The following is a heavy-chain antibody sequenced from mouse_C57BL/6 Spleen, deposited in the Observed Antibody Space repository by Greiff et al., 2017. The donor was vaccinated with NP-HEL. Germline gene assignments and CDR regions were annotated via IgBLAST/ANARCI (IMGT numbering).Heavy chain of an antibody. D-gene: IGHD2-5*01. Sequence: QVQLQQPGAELVKPGASVKLSCKASGYTFTSYWMHWVKQRPGQGLEWIGMIHPNSGSTNYNEKFKSKATLTVDKSSSTAYMQLSSLTSEDSAVYYCASYYSNYDWYFDVWGTGTTVTVSS. V-gene: IGHV1-64*01. CDR1: GYTFTSYW. J-gene: IGHJ1*03. CDR2: IHPNSGST. CDR3: ASYYSNYDWYFDV.